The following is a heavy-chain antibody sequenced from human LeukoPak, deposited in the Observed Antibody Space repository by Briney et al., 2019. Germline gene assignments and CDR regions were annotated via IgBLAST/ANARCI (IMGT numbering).Heavy chain of an antibody. V-gene: IGHV3-74*01. J-gene: IGHJ4*02. CDR1: GFTFTNYG. D-gene: IGHD2-8*01. CDR3: ARNSNGMSN. CDR2: INSDGRST. Sequence: PGGSLRLSCVASGFTFTNYGMMWVRQAPGKGLVWVSYINSDGRSTTYADSVKGRFTISTDNAKNTLYLQMSSLRAEDTAMYYCARNSNGMSNWGQGTLVIVSS.